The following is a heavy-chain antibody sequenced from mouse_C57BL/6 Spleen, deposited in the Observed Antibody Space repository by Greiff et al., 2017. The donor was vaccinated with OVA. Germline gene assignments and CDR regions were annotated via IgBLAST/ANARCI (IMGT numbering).Heavy chain of an antibody. Sequence: DVQLVESGEGLVKPGGSLKLSCAASGFTFSSYAMSWVRQTPEKRLEWVAYISSGGDYIYYADTVKGRFTISRDNARNTLYLQMSSLKSEDTAMYYCTRAFYDGYSFDYWGQGTTLTVSS. J-gene: IGHJ2*01. CDR3: TRAFYDGYSFDY. V-gene: IGHV5-9-1*02. D-gene: IGHD2-3*01. CDR2: ISSGGDYI. CDR1: GFTFSSYA.